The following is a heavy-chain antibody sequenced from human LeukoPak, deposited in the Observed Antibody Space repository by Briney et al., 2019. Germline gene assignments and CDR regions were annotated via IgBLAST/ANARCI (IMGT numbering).Heavy chain of an antibody. CDR1: GFTFSSYG. CDR3: ARLGLDY. Sequence: GGSLRLSCAASGFTFSSYGMHWVRQAPGKGLEWVAFIQYDGSNKYYADSVKGRFTISSDNSKNTLYLQVNSLRAEDTAVYYCARLGLDYWGQGTLVTVSS. CDR2: IQYDGSNK. J-gene: IGHJ4*02. V-gene: IGHV3-30*02. D-gene: IGHD6-19*01.